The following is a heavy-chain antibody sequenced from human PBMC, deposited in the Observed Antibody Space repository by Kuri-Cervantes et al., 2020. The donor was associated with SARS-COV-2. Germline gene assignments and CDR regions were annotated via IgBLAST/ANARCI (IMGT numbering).Heavy chain of an antibody. CDR2: IIPIFGTA. D-gene: IGHD6-13*01. CDR3: ARDEQLGHYYYYYGMDG. V-gene: IGHV1-69*13. CDR1: GGTFSSYA. Sequence: SAKVSCKASGGTFSSYAISWVRQAPGQGLEWMGGIIPIFGTANYAQKFQGRVTITADESTSTAYMELSSVRSEDTAVYYCARDEQLGHYYYYYGMDGWGQGTTVTVSS. J-gene: IGHJ6*02.